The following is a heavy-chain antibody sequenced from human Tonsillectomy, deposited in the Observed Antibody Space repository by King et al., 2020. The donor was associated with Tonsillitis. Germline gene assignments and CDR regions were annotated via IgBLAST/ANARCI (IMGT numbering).Heavy chain of an antibody. CDR1: GFTFSSYA. CDR3: AGEGITGTTGGIYYYYGMDV. J-gene: IGHJ6*02. Sequence: VQLVESGGGVVQPGRSLRLSCAASGFTFSSYAMHWVRQAPGKGLEWVAVISYDGSNKYYADSVKGRLTISRDNSKNTLYLQMNSLRAEVTAVYYGAGEGITGTTGGIYYYYGMDVWGQGTTVTVSS. CDR2: ISYDGSNK. D-gene: IGHD1-7*01. V-gene: IGHV3-30-3*01.